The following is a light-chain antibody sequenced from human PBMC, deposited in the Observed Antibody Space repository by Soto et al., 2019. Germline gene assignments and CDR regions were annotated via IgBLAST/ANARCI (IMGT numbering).Light chain of an antibody. CDR2: EVS. J-gene: IGLJ1*01. V-gene: IGLV2-8*01. CDR3: SSYSGTNYHYV. Sequence: QSVLTQPPSASACFGQSVTISCTGTSSDVGGYNYVSWYQQHPGKAPKLMIYEVSERPSGVPDRFSGSKSGNTASLTVSGLQADDEADYYCSSYSGTNYHYVFGTGTKVTVL. CDR1: SSDVGGYNY.